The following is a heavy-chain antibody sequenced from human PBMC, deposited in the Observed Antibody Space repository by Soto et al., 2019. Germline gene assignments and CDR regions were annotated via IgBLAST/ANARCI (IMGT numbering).Heavy chain of an antibody. J-gene: IGHJ3*02. Sequence: GEALKISWKGSGYSFTSYWIGWVRQMPGKGLEWMGIIYPGDSDTRYSPSFQGQVTISADKSLSTAYLQWSGLRASDTAMYYCARHAVHYYYSSGYFHPYAFDICSQGTIVTGSS. CDR1: GYSFTSYW. V-gene: IGHV5-51*01. CDR3: ARHAVHYYYSSGYFHPYAFDI. CDR2: IYPGDSDT. D-gene: IGHD3-22*01.